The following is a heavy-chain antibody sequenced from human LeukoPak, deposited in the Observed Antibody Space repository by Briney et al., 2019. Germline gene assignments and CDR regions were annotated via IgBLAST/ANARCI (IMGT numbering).Heavy chain of an antibody. D-gene: IGHD3-22*01. J-gene: IGHJ1*01. CDR2: ISGSGGTT. V-gene: IGHV3-23*01. CDR3: AKEEGYYYDSGGYYVEYFQH. Sequence: GGSLRLSCAASGFTFDNYAMSWVRQAPGKGLEWVSAISGSGGTTYYADSVKGRFTFSRDNSKNTLYLQMNSLRAEDTAVYYCAKEEGYYYDSGGYYVEYFQHWGQGTLVTVSS. CDR1: GFTFDNYA.